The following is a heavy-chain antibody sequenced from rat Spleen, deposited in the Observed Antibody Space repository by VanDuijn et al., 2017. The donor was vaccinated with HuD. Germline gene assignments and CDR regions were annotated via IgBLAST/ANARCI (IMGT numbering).Heavy chain of an antibody. CDR1: GFTFSDYY. CDR3: ARHWGY. CDR2: ISSDGRRN. J-gene: IGHJ2*01. V-gene: IGHV5-29*01. Sequence: EVQLVESDGGLVQPGRSLKLSCAASGFTFSDYYMAWVRQAPTKGLEWVATISSDGRRNYYRDSVKGRFTISRDNAKSSLYLQMDSLRSADTATYYCARHWGYWGQGVTVTVSS. D-gene: IGHD4-6*01.